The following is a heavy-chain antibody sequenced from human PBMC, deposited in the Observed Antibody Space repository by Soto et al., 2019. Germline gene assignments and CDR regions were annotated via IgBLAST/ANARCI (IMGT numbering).Heavy chain of an antibody. CDR2: ISYDGKFK. D-gene: IGHD2-2*01. CDR3: ARDRSLLHTTSRGCFDY. V-gene: IGHV3-30*03. J-gene: IGHJ4*02. CDR1: GFPFSSYG. Sequence: QVELVESGGGVVQPGRSLRLSCAASGFPFSSYGMHWVRQAPGKGLEWVAAISYDGKFKYYADSAKGRFTNSRDNSQNTLYLQMNSLRAEDTALFFCARDRSLLHTTSRGCFDYWGRGTLVTVSS.